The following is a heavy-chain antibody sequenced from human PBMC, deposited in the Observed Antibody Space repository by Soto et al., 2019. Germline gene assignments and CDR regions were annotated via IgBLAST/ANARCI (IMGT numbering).Heavy chain of an antibody. CDR3: ARERGVLLWFGELPALDY. V-gene: IGHV4-34*01. CDR1: GGSSSGYY. J-gene: IGHJ4*02. CDR2: INHSGGT. D-gene: IGHD3-10*01. Sequence: PSETLSLTCAVYGGSSSGYYWSWIRQPPGKGLEWIGEINHSGGTNYNPSLKSRVTISVDTSKNQFSLKLSSVTAADTAVYYCARERGVLLWFGELPALDYWGQGTLVTVS.